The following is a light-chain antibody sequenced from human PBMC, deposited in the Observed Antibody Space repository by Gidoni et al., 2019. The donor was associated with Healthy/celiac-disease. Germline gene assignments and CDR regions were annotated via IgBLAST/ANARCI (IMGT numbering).Light chain of an antibody. CDR1: QSVLYSSNNKNY. V-gene: IGKV4-1*01. CDR3: QQYYSTPYT. J-gene: IGKJ2*01. Sequence: DIVMTHSPDSLAVSLGERATINCKSSQSVLYSSNNKNYLAWYPQKPGQPPKLLIYWASTRDAGVPDRFSGSGSGTDFTLTISSIQAEDVAVYYCQQYYSTPYTFXXXTKLEIK. CDR2: WAS.